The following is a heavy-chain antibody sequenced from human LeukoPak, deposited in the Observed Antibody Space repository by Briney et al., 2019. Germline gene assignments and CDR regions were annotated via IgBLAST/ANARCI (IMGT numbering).Heavy chain of an antibody. J-gene: IGHJ4*02. CDR1: GYSLTNYW. V-gene: IGHV5-51*01. Sequence: GESLKISCEASGYSLTNYWIGWVRQMPGKGLEWMGIIYPDDSESKYSLSFQGQVTISADKSISTAYLQWSSLKASDTAMYYCARSRDSSGYYYLMWGQGTLVTVSS. CDR3: ARSRDSSGYYYLM. D-gene: IGHD3-22*01. CDR2: IYPDDSES.